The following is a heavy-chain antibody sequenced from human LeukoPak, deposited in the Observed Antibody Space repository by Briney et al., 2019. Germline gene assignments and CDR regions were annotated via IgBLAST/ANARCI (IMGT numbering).Heavy chain of an antibody. D-gene: IGHD2-2*01. V-gene: IGHV4-59*01. Sequence: PSETLSLTCTVSGGSIDSYYWSWIRQPPGKGLEWIGYIYYTGSTEYHPSLTSRVTISLDTSKNQFSLKLTSVTAADTAVYYCARVYQSAEYYFVDWGEAKLASVSS. CDR3: ARVYQSAEYYFVD. CDR2: IYYTGST. CDR1: GGSIDSYY. J-gene: IGHJ4*01.